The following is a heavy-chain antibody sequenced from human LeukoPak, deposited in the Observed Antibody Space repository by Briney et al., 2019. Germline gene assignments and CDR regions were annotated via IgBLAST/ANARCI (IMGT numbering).Heavy chain of an antibody. CDR2: INDSGGST. CDR1: GFTFSSYA. D-gene: IGHD6-19*01. J-gene: IGHJ4*02. Sequence: GGSLRLSCAASGFTFSSYAMNWVRQAPGKGLEWVSVINDSGGSTFYADSVKGRFTISRDNSKNTLYLQMSGLRAEDTAVYYCARDQWLDYWGRGTLVTVSS. CDR3: ARDQWLDY. V-gene: IGHV3-23*01.